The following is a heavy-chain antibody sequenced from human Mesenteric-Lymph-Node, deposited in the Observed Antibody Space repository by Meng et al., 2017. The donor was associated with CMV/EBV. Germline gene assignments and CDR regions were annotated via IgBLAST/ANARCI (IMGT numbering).Heavy chain of an antibody. V-gene: IGHV3-48*04. CDR1: GFTFSSYG. Sequence: GESLKISCAASGFTFSSYGMHWVRQAPGKGLEWVSYITSGSSTKYYADSVKGRFTISRDNAKKPLYLQMNSLRAEDTAVYYCAKVGGTGYYYNDMDVWGQGTTVTVSS. D-gene: IGHD1-1*01. CDR2: ITSGSSTK. CDR3: AKVGGTGYYYNDMDV. J-gene: IGHJ6*02.